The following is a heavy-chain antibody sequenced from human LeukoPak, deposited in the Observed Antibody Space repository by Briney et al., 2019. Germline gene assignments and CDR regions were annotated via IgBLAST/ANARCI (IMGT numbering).Heavy chain of an antibody. CDR2: IYYSGNT. J-gene: IGHJ4*02. CDR3: ARIDTSGYNGYSFDY. D-gene: IGHD3-22*01. V-gene: IGHV4-59*12. Sequence: SETLSLTCTVSGGSISSYYWSWIRQPPEKGLEVIGYIYYSGNTTYNPSLKSRVTISVDTSKNQFSLKLSSVTAADTAVYYCARIDTSGYNGYSFDYWGQGTLVTVSS. CDR1: GGSISSYY.